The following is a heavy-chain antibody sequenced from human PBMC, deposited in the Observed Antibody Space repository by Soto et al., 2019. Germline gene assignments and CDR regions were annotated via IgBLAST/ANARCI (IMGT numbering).Heavy chain of an antibody. CDR1: GFTFSSYA. CDR3: AKDPRVLRFLEWLFGNWFDP. CDR2: ISGSGGST. Sequence: EVQLLESGGGLVQPGGSLRLSWAASGFTFSSYAMSWVRQAPGKGLEWVSAISGSGGSTYYADSVKGRFTISRDNSKNTLYLQMNSLRAEDTAVYYCAKDPRVLRFLEWLFGNWFDPWGQGTLVTVSS. J-gene: IGHJ5*02. D-gene: IGHD3-3*01. V-gene: IGHV3-23*01.